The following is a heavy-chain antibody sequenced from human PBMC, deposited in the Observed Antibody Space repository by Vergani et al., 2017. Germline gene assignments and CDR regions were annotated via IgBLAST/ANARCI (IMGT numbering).Heavy chain of an antibody. J-gene: IGHJ3*02. Sequence: QVQLQESGPGLVKPSETLSLTCTVSGGSISSYYWSWIRPPPGKGLEWIGYIYYSGSTNYNPSLKSRVTISVDTSKNQFSLKLSSVTAADTAVYYCATGKAGAAGAFDIWGQGTMVTVSS. V-gene: IGHV4-59*01. CDR1: GGSISSYY. CDR3: ATGKAGAAGAFDI. CDR2: IYYSGST. D-gene: IGHD3-10*01.